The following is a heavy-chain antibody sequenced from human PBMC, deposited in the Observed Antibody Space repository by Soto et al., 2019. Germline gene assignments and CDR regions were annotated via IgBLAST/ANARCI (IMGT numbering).Heavy chain of an antibody. J-gene: IGHJ6*02. CDR2: IYYSGST. CDR3: ARGAHTRYYYYGMDV. V-gene: IGHV4-31*03. D-gene: IGHD2-15*01. Sequence: QVQLQESGPGLVKPSQTLSLTCTVSGGSISSGGYYWSWIRQHPGKGLEWIGYIYYSGSTYYNPSLKSRLTISVDTSKNQFSLKLSSVTAADTAVYYCARGAHTRYYYYGMDVWGQGTTVTVSS. CDR1: GGSISSGGYY.